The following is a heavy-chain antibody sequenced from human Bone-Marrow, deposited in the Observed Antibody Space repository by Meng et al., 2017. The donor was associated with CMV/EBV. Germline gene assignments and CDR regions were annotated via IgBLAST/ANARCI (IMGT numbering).Heavy chain of an antibody. J-gene: IGHJ6*01. Sequence: SVKVSCKASGGTFSSYAISWVRQAPGQGLEWMGGIIPIFGTANYAQKFQGRVTITTDESTSTAYMELSSLRSEDTAVYYCARSLIQVPAPRPEYSSSSLSLYYYYGMDVWGQGPTVTVYS. CDR3: ARSLIQVPAPRPEYSSSSLSLYYYYGMDV. V-gene: IGHV1-69*05. CDR1: GGTFSSYA. D-gene: IGHD6-6*01. CDR2: IIPIFGTA.